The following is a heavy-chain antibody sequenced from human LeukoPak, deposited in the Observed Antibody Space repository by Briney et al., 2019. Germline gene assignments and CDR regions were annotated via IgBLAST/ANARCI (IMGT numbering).Heavy chain of an antibody. V-gene: IGHV3-49*03. J-gene: IGHJ4*02. D-gene: IGHD3-22*01. CDR2: IRSKAYGGTT. Sequence: GGSLRLSCTASGFTFGDYAMSWFRQAPGKGLEWVGFIRSKAYGGTTEYAASVKGRFTISRDDSKSIAYLQMNSLKTEDTAVYYCTRFDSSGYYYPGGVDYWGQGTLVTVSS. CDR1: GFTFGDYA. CDR3: TRFDSSGYYYPGGVDY.